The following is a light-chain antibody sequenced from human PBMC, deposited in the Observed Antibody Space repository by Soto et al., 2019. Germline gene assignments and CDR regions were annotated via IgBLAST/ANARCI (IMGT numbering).Light chain of an antibody. Sequence: EIVLTQSPGTLSLSSGEGATLSCRASQSVSSSYLAWYQQKFGQAPRLLIYGASSRATGIPDRFSGSGSGTDFTLTISRLEPEDFAVYYCQQYGSRTYTFGQGTKLEIK. J-gene: IGKJ2*01. CDR1: QSVSSSY. V-gene: IGKV3-20*01. CDR3: QQYGSRTYT. CDR2: GAS.